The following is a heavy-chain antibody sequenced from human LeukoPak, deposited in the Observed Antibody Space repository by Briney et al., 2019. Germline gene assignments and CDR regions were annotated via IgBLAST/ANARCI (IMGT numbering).Heavy chain of an antibody. D-gene: IGHD3-22*01. CDR3: ASRANYYDSSGYYYYFDY. V-gene: IGHV4-34*01. CDR2: INHSGST. J-gene: IGHJ4*02. Sequence: PSETLSLTCAVYGGSFSGYYWSWIRQPPGKGLEWIGEINHSGSTNYNPSLKSRVTISVDTSKNQFSLKLSSVTAADTAVYYCASRANYYDSSGYYYYFDYWGQGTLVTVSS. CDR1: GGSFSGYY.